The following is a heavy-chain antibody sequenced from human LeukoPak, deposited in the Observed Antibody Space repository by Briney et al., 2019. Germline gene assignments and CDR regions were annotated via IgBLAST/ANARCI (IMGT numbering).Heavy chain of an antibody. J-gene: IGHJ4*02. CDR3: AKERWLATFTFDY. D-gene: IGHD6-19*01. V-gene: IGHV3-53*01. CDR2: IYSGGST. Sequence: PGGSLRLSCAASGFTVSSNYMSWVRQAPGKGLEWVSVIYSGGSTYYADSVKGRFTISRDNSKNTLYLQMNSLRAEDTAVYYCAKERWLATFTFDYWGQGTLVTVSS. CDR1: GFTVSSNY.